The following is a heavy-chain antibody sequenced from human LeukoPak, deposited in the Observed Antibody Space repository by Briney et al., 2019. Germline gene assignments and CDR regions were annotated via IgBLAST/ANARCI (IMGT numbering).Heavy chain of an antibody. D-gene: IGHD3-3*01. Sequence: GGSLRLSCAASGFTFSSYWMSWVRQAPGKGLESVANIQPDGSQKYSIDSVKGRFTISRDNTRNSLHLQMNSLRAEDTAVYYCARGDFWSGDYTDAFDVWGQGTNVTVSS. CDR2: IQPDGSQK. J-gene: IGHJ3*01. CDR1: GFTFSSYW. CDR3: ARGDFWSGDYTDAFDV. V-gene: IGHV3-7*04.